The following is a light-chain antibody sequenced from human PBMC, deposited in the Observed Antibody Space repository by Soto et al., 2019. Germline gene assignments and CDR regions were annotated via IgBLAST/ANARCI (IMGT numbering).Light chain of an antibody. V-gene: IGLV2-14*01. CDR3: QSYDSSLSAYV. CDR2: EVS. J-gene: IGLJ1*01. CDR1: SSDVGYYNF. Sequence: QSALAQPASVSGSPGQSITISCTGTSSDVGYYNFVSWYQQHPGKAPKLIIYEVSNRPSGVSNRFSASKSGNTASLTISGLQAEDEADYHCQSYDSSLSAYVFGEGTKVTVL.